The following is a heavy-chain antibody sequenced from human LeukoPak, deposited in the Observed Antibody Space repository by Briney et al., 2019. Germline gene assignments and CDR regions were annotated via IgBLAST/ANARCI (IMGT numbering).Heavy chain of an antibody. D-gene: IGHD4-17*01. V-gene: IGHV3-7*01. J-gene: IGHJ6*03. CDR2: IKQDGSEK. CDR1: GFTISSYW. Sequence: GGSLTLSCAASGFTISSYWLSWVRQTPPKGLEWVANIKQDGSEKYYVDSVKGRCTTSRDNAKNSQYLQMNSLRAEDTAVYYCARDPTAGYYYYMDVWGKGTTVTVSS. CDR3: ARDPTAGYYYYMDV.